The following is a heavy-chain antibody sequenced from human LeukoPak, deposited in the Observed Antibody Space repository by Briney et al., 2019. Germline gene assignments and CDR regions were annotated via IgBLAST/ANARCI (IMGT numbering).Heavy chain of an antibody. D-gene: IGHD3/OR15-3a*01. CDR3: ARFGLGFRAFDI. Sequence: SETLSLTCAVYGGSFSVYYWSWIRQPPGKGLEWIGYIYNSGSTNYNPSLKSRVTIAVDTSKNQFSLKLSSVTAADTAVYYCARFGLGFRAFDIWGQGTMVTVSS. CDR1: GGSFSVYY. CDR2: IYNSGST. J-gene: IGHJ3*02. V-gene: IGHV4-59*08.